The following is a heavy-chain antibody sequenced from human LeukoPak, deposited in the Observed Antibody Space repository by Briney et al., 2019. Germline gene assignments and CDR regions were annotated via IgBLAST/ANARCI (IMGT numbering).Heavy chain of an antibody. J-gene: IGHJ6*04. CDR2: TIPIFDTA. D-gene: IGHD3-10*01. V-gene: IGHV1-69*01. CDR3: ASPKRSITIVRGTYYGMDV. CDR1: AAPFTIYT. Sequence: TLTDSSTQSAAPFTIYTNSWVPHTPEQGRECMVRTIPIFDTANYAQKFQGRVTITADESTSTAYIELSSLRSEDTAVYYCASPKRSITIVRGTYYGMDVWGKGTPVTVSS.